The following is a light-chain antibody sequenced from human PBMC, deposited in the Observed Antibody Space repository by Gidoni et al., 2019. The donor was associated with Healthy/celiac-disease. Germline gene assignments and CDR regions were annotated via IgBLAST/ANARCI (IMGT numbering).Light chain of an antibody. V-gene: IGKV1-8*01. Sequence: AIRMTQSPSSFSASTGDRVTITCRASQGISSYLAWYQQKPGKAPKLLIYAASTLQSGVPSRCSGSGSGTDFTLTISCLQSEDFATYYCQQYYSYPLTFXGXTKVEIK. CDR3: QQYYSYPLT. J-gene: IGKJ4*01. CDR1: QGISSY. CDR2: AAS.